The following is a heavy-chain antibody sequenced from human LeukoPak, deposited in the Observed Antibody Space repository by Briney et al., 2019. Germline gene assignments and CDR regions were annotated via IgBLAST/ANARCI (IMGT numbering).Heavy chain of an antibody. D-gene: IGHD2-2*01. CDR3: ASHRVVPAANPIS. J-gene: IGHJ4*02. CDR2: IYPGDSDT. Sequence: GESLKISCKGSGYSFTSYWIGWVRQMPGKGLEWMGIIYPGDSDTRYSPSFQGQVTISADKSISTAYLQWSSLKASDTAMYCCASHRVVPAANPISWGQGTLVTVSS. CDR1: GYSFTSYW. V-gene: IGHV5-51*01.